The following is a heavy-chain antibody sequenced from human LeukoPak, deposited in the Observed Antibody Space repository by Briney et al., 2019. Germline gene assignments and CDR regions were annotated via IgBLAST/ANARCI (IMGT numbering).Heavy chain of an antibody. CDR1: GFTFSSYE. Sequence: GGSLRLPCAASGFTFSSYEMNWVRLAPGKGLEWVSYISSSGSTIYYADSVKGRFTISRDNAKNSLYLQMNSLRAEDTAVYYCARETYYYDSSAPYWGKGTLVTVSS. CDR3: ARETYYYDSSAPY. CDR2: ISSSGSTI. V-gene: IGHV3-48*03. D-gene: IGHD3-22*01. J-gene: IGHJ4*02.